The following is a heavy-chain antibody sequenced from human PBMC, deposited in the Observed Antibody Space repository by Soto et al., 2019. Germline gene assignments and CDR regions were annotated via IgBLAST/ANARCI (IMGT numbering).Heavy chain of an antibody. Sequence: EVQLVESGGGLVQPGGSLRVSCAASGFSFSSYSMNWVRQAPGKGLEWVSYISSSSRTIYYADSVKGRFTISRDNAKNSLYLQMNSLRDEDTGVYYCAKDRSSTMYAKDVWGQGTTVTVSS. CDR1: GFSFSSYS. D-gene: IGHD2-2*01. CDR2: ISSSSRTI. CDR3: AKDRSSTMYAKDV. J-gene: IGHJ6*02. V-gene: IGHV3-48*02.